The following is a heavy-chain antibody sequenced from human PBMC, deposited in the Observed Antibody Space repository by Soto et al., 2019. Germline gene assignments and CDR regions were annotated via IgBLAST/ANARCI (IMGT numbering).Heavy chain of an antibody. V-gene: IGHV4-59*08. J-gene: IGHJ4*02. Sequence: QVQLRESGPGLVKPSETLSLTCTVSGGSISTYYWSWIRQPPGKGLEWIGYIYYGGSADYNPSLKSRVTISVDTFKKQFSLKLSSVTAADTAVYYCARGGHCANGVCSALDYWGQGTLVTVSS. D-gene: IGHD2-8*01. CDR3: ARGGHCANGVCSALDY. CDR2: IYYGGSA. CDR1: GGSISTYY.